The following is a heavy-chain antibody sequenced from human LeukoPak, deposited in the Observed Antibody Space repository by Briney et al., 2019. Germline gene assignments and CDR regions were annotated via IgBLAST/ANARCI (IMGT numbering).Heavy chain of an antibody. V-gene: IGHV3-30*04. CDR2: IAYDGSNK. J-gene: IGHJ4*02. D-gene: IGHD5-18*01. CDR3: AKDKTWIHDY. CDR1: GFTFGRYA. Sequence: GGSLRLSCTACGFTFGRYAMHWLRQAPGKGLEWVAVIAYDGSNKYSADSVKGRFTISRDNSKNTLYLQMNSLRAEDTAVYYCAKDKTWIHDYWGQGTLVTVSS.